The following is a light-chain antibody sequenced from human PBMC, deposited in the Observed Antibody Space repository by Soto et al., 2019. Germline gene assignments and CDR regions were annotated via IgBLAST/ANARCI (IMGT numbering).Light chain of an antibody. Sequence: EIVLTQSPDTLSLSPGERATLSCRASQSVSSNYLAWYQQIPGQAPRPLIYGASNRATGIPDRFSGSGSGTDFTLTISRLEPEDFAVYYCQQYGSSPWTFGQGTKVDIK. V-gene: IGKV3-20*01. CDR1: QSVSSNY. J-gene: IGKJ1*01. CDR3: QQYGSSPWT. CDR2: GAS.